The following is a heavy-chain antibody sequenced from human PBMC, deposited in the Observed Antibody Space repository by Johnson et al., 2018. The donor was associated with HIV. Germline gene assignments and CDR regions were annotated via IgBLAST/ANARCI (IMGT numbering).Heavy chain of an antibody. J-gene: IGHJ3*02. Sequence: VQLVESGGGVVRPGGSLRLSCAASGFTFDDYGMSWVRQGPGKRLEFVSAISSNGGSTYYANSVKGIFTISRDNSKNTLYLQMGSLRTEDMAVYYCARGAGYFDWLSADEGFAFDIWGQGTMVTVSS. CDR1: GFTFDDYG. CDR2: ISSNGGST. V-gene: IGHV3-64*01. CDR3: ARGAGYFDWLSADEGFAFDI. D-gene: IGHD3-9*01.